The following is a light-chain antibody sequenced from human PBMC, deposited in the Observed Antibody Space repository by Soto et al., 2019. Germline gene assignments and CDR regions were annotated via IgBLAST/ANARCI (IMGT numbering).Light chain of an antibody. J-gene: IGKJ1*01. Sequence: EIVLTQSPGTLSLSPGERATLSCRASQSVSSDSLAWYQHKPGQAPRLLIYGASSRAAGIPGRFSGSGSGTDFTLTISRLEPEDFALHYCQQYGGSPRTFGQGTKVEIK. V-gene: IGKV3-20*01. CDR3: QQYGGSPRT. CDR2: GAS. CDR1: QSVSSDS.